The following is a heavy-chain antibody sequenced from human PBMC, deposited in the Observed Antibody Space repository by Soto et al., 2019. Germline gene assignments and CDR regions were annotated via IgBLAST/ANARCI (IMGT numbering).Heavy chain of an antibody. CDR1: GGSLTGYY. CDR2: IKDGGST. V-gene: IGHV4-34*01. D-gene: IGHD5-12*01. Sequence: QVQLQQWGAGLLKPSETLSLTCAVNGGSLTGYYWSWIRQPPGKRLEWIGEIKDGGSTNYSPSLRGRATISSDTSNNQFSLKLNSVTAADTAVYYCARGQERIVATHWDQGVLVTVSS. CDR3: ARGQERIVATH. J-gene: IGHJ4*02.